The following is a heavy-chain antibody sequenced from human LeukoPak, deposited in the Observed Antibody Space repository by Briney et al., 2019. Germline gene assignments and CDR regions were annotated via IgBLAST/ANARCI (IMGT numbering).Heavy chain of an antibody. J-gene: IGHJ5*02. CDR2: IYYSGST. CDR1: GGSISSGDYY. CDR3: ARAYYDFWSGYYPGFRWFDP. V-gene: IGHV4-30-4*01. Sequence: PSETLSLTCTVSGGSISSGDYYWSWIRQPPGKGLEWIGYIYYSGSTYYNPFLKSRVTISVDTSRNQFSLKLSSVTAADTAVCYCARAYYDFWSGYYPGFRWFDPWGQGTLVTVSS. D-gene: IGHD3-3*01.